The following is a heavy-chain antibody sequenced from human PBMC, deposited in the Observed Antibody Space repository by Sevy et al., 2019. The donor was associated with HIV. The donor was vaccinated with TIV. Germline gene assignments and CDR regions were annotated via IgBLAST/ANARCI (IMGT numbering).Heavy chain of an antibody. CDR2: INHSGST. Sequence: SETLSLTCAVYGGSFSGYYWSWIRQPPGKGLEWIGEINHSGSTNYNPSLKSRVTISVDTSKNQFSLKLSSVTAADTAVYYCARIGITMVQGVSISYGMDVWGQGTTVTVSS. CDR1: GGSFSGYY. J-gene: IGHJ6*02. V-gene: IGHV4-34*01. D-gene: IGHD3-10*01. CDR3: ARIGITMVQGVSISYGMDV.